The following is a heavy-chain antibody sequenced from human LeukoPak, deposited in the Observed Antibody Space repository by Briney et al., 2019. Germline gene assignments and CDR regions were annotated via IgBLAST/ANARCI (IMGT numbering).Heavy chain of an antibody. D-gene: IGHD6-13*01. Sequence: GGTLGLSCAASGFTFSSYGMSWVRQAPGKGLEWVSAISGSGGSTTYADSVKGRFTISRDNSKKRLYLQMNSLRAEDTAVYYWAKDLRMVYSSSRGYWGQRTLVTISS. J-gene: IGHJ4*02. CDR3: AKDLRMVYSSSRGY. CDR1: GFTFSSYG. CDR2: ISGSGGST. V-gene: IGHV3-23*01.